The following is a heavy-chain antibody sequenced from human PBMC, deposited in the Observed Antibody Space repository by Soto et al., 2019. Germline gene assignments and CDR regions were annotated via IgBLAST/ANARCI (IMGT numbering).Heavy chain of an antibody. D-gene: IGHD3-22*01. Sequence: GGSLRLSCSASGVTFSSYAMHWVRQAPGKGLEWVAVISYDGSNTYYADSVKGRFTISRDNSKNTLYLQMNSLRAEDTAVYYCAKDPFYYDSSGYYYGPGYWGQGT. CDR3: AKDPFYYDSSGYYYGPGY. CDR2: ISYDGSNT. V-gene: IGHV3-30*04. CDR1: GVTFSSYA. J-gene: IGHJ4*02.